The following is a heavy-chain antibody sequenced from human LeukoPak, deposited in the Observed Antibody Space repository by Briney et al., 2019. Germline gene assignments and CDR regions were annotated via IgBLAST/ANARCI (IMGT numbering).Heavy chain of an antibody. V-gene: IGHV4-4*02. CDR2: ISHSGST. Sequence: SETLSLTCAVSGGSISSINWWSWVRPPPGKGLEWIGEISHSGSTNYNPSLKSRVTISVDKSKNQSSLKLSSVTAADTAVYYCARDTFSRYGMDVWGQGTTVTVSS. J-gene: IGHJ6*02. CDR1: GGSISSINW. CDR3: ARDTFSRYGMDV. D-gene: IGHD2/OR15-2a*01.